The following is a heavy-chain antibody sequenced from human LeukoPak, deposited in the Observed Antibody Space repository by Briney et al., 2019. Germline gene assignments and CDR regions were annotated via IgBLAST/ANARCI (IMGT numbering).Heavy chain of an antibody. CDR1: GFTLSSYS. D-gene: IGHD3-10*01. J-gene: IGHJ6*03. Sequence: PGGSLRLSCAASGFTLSSYSMNWVRQAPGKGLEWVSSISSSSSYIYDADSVKGRFTISRDNAKNSLYLQMNSLRAEDTAVYYCARDAPGVRGVKYYYYMDVWGKGTTVTISS. CDR3: ARDAPGVRGVKYYYYMDV. V-gene: IGHV3-21*01. CDR2: ISSSSSYI.